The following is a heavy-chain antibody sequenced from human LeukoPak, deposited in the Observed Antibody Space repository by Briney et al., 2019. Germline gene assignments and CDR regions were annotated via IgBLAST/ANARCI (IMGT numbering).Heavy chain of an antibody. Sequence: SLRLSCAASGFSFGDYAVSWVRQAPGKGLEWIGSIRSKAYGGTTQYAASVKGRFTLSRDDSKSITYLQMNSLKTEDTAVYYCTRDHPYYYDNSGYPLDYWGQGTLVTASS. CDR3: TRDHPYYYDNSGYPLDY. CDR2: IRSKAYGGTT. V-gene: IGHV3-49*04. CDR1: GFSFGDYA. J-gene: IGHJ4*02. D-gene: IGHD3-22*01.